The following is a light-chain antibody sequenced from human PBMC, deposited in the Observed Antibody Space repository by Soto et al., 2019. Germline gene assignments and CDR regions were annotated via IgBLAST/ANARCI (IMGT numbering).Light chain of an antibody. J-gene: IGLJ2*01. V-gene: IGLV2-14*01. CDR1: SGDVGGYNF. CDR2: EVS. Sequence: QSALTQPRSVSGSPGQSVTISCTGTSGDVGGYNFVSWYQQHPGKAPKLMIYEVSNRPSGISNRFSGSKSGNTASLTLSGLQAEDEADYYCSSYTSSSTLVFGGGTKLTVL. CDR3: SSYTSSSTLV.